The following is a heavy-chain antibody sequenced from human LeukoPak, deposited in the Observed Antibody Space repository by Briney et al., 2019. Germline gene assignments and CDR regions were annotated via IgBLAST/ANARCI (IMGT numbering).Heavy chain of an antibody. CDR1: RASCITYY. D-gene: IGHD6-25*01. CDR3: ARDRPAADGGSFDY. Sequence: SLCLTSWALRASCITYYWSCLRQPPVPELHRFLSIYSSGSTNYNPSLKSRVTISVAPSKNQFSLKLSSVTAADTAVYYCARDRPAADGGSFDYWGQGTLVTVSS. J-gene: IGHJ4*02. V-gene: IGHV4-59*01. CDR2: IYSSGST.